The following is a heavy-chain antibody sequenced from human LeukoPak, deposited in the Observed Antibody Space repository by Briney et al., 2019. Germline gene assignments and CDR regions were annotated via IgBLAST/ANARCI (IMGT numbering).Heavy chain of an antibody. CDR3: ARWYGGNSNVPY. Sequence: SETLSPTCTVSGYSISSGYYWGWIRQPPGKGLEWIGNIFHSGSTYYNPSLKSRVTISVDTSKNQFSLKLSSVTAADTAVYYCARWYGGNSNVPYWGQGTLVTVSS. D-gene: IGHD4-23*01. V-gene: IGHV4-38-2*02. CDR1: GYSISSGYY. J-gene: IGHJ4*02. CDR2: IFHSGST.